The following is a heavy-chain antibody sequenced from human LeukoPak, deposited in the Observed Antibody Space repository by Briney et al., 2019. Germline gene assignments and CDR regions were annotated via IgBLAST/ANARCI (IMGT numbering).Heavy chain of an antibody. D-gene: IGHD5-24*01. Sequence: SGTLSLTCTVSGGSLSSYYWSWIRQPPGKGLEWIGYIYYSGSTNYNASLKSRVTISVDTSDNQFSLKLSSVTAADTAVYYCAREGPHMATITWGEGTLVT. CDR1: GGSLSSYY. J-gene: IGHJ4*02. CDR3: AREGPHMATIT. CDR2: IYYSGST. V-gene: IGHV4-59*01.